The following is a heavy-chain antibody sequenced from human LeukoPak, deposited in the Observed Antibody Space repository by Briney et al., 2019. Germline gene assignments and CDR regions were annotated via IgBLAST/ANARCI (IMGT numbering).Heavy chain of an antibody. CDR1: GFALSSHW. J-gene: IGHJ4*02. CDR3: AASGWLGYFDY. D-gene: IGHD6-19*01. V-gene: IGHV3-7*03. CDR2: VNRDGSET. Sequence: GGSLRLSCAASGFALSSHWMTWVRQVPGRGPEWVANVNRDGSETYYLDSVKGRFTISRDNSKNTVYLQMNSLRAEDTAVYYCAASGWLGYFDYWGQGTLVTVSS.